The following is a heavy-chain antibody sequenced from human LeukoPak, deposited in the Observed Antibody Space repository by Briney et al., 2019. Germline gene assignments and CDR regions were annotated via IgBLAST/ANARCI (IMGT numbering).Heavy chain of an antibody. J-gene: IGHJ6*03. Sequence: GGSLRLSCAASGFTFSSYEMNWVRQAPGKGLEWVSAISNSGDNTYYADSVKGRFTISRDNSKNTLYLQMNSLRAEDTAVYYCAKDDYYYYMDVWGKGTTVTISS. CDR2: ISNSGDNT. V-gene: IGHV3-23*01. CDR1: GFTFSSYE. CDR3: AKDDYYYYMDV.